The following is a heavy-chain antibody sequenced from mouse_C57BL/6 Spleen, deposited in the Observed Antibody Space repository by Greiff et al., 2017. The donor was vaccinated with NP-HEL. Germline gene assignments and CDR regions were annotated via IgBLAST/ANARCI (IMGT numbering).Heavy chain of an antibody. CDR2: INPSSGYT. J-gene: IGHJ4*01. Sequence: VQLQESGAELAKPGASVKLSCKASGYTFTSYWMHWVKQRPGQGLEWIGYINPSSGYTKYNQKFKGKATLTAAKSSSTAYMQLSSLTYEDSAVYACAPRALTGAMDYWGQGTTVTVAS. V-gene: IGHV1-7*01. CDR3: APRALTGAMDY. D-gene: IGHD1-1*01. CDR1: GYTFTSYW.